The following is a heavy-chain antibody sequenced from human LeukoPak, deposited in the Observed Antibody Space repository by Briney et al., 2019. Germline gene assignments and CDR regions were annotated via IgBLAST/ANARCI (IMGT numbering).Heavy chain of an antibody. J-gene: IGHJ5*02. CDR1: GGSISSYY. Sequence: SVTLSLTCTVSGGSISSYYWSWIRQPAGKGLEWIGRIYTSGSTNYNPSLKSRVTMSVDTSKNQFSLKLSSVTAADTAVYYCARSPLYSSGWYVNWFDPWGQGTLVTVSS. V-gene: IGHV4-4*07. CDR3: ARSPLYSSGWYVNWFDP. CDR2: IYTSGST. D-gene: IGHD6-19*01.